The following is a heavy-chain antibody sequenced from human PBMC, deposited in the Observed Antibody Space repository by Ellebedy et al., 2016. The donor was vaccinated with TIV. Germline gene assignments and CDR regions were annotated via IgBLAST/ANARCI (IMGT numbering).Heavy chain of an antibody. V-gene: IGHV1-46*01. Sequence: ASVKVSCKASGYTFTSYHMHWVRQAPGQGLEWMGIINPSGGSTTYAQTFQGRVTMTRETSTSTVNMEVSSLRSADTAVYYCARDLYMDVWGKGTTVTVSS. CDR2: INPSGGST. CDR3: ARDLYMDV. J-gene: IGHJ6*03. CDR1: GYTFTSYH.